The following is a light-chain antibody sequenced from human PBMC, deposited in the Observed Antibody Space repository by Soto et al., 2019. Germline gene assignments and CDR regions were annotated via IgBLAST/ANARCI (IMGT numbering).Light chain of an antibody. CDR2: EVS. J-gene: IGLJ1*01. Sequence: QSVLTQPASVSGSPGQSITISCTGTNSDVGGYNFVSRYQQHPGKAPKLMIYEVSDRPSGVSDRFSGSKSGNTASLTISGLQADDEADYYCSSYTSGSTPDVFGAGTKVTVL. V-gene: IGLV2-14*01. CDR3: SSYTSGSTPDV. CDR1: NSDVGGYNF.